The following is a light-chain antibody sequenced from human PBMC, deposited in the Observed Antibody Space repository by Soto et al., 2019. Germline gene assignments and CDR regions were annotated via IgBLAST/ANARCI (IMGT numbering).Light chain of an antibody. J-gene: IGKJ3*01. CDR2: AES. CDR3: QQYVSAPFT. V-gene: IGKV1-27*01. CDR1: QDIVNY. Sequence: DIQMTQSPSSLSASVGDRVTITCRASQDIVNYLAWYQQKPGKVPKLLIYAESTLQSGVPSRFSGSGSGTDFTLTISSLQPEDVATYYCQQYVSAPFTFGPGTKVDIK.